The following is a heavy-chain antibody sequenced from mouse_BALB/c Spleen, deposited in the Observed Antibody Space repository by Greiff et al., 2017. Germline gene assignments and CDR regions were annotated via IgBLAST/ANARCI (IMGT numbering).Heavy chain of an antibody. V-gene: IGHV1S81*02. CDR1: GYTFTSYY. J-gene: IGHJ4*01. CDR3: TRYLLLRSLYAMDY. Sequence: VQLVESGAELVKPGASVKLSCKASGYTFTSYYMYWVKQRPGQGLEWIGEINPSNGGTNFNEKFKSKATLTVDKSSSTAYMQLSSLTSEDSAVYYCTRYLLLRSLYAMDYWGQGTSVTVSS. D-gene: IGHD1-1*01. CDR2: INPSNGGT.